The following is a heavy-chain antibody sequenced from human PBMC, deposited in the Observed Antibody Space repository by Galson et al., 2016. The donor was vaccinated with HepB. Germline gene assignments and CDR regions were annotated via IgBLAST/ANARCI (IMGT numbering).Heavy chain of an antibody. D-gene: IGHD6-19*01. CDR2: ISSGGGSA. CDR3: AKGGGWYSLFGNAFDI. V-gene: IGHV3-23*01. J-gene: IGHJ3*02. CDR1: GLTFSSYA. Sequence: SLRLSCASSGLTFSSYAMSWVRQAPGKGLEWVSAISSGGGSAFYADSVKGRFTISRDNSNNTLYLQMNSLRAEDTAVYYCAKGGGWYSLFGNAFDIWGQGTAVTVSS.